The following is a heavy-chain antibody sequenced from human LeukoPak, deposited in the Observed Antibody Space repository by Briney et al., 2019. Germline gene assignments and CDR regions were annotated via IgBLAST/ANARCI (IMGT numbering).Heavy chain of an antibody. CDR1: GFTFDDYG. CDR3: ARWGDSCE. J-gene: IGHJ4*02. Sequence: AGGSLRLSCAASGFTFDDYGMMWVREAPGEVLEWVSGNNCDGGSKGYSDSVKGRFTISRDNAKNSLYLQMSSLRAEDTALYYCARWGDSCEWGQGPLVTVSS. D-gene: IGHD2-21*02. CDR2: NNCDGGSK. V-gene: IGHV3-20*04.